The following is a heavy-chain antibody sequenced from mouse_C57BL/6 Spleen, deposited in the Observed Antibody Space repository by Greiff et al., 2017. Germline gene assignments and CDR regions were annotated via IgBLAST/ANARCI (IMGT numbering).Heavy chain of an antibody. V-gene: IGHV1-61*01. J-gene: IGHJ2*01. CDR3: AIYGNYVGY. Sequence: VQLQQPGAELVRPGSSVKLSCKASGYTFTSYWMDWVKQRPGQGLEWIGNIYPSDSETHYNQKFKDKATLTVDKSSSTAYMQLSSLTSEDSAVYYCAIYGNYVGYWGQGTTLTVSS. D-gene: IGHD2-1*01. CDR2: IYPSDSET. CDR1: GYTFTSYW.